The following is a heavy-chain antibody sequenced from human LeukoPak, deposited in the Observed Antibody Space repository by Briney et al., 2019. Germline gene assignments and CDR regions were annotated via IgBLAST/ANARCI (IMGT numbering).Heavy chain of an antibody. CDR3: ASGQTPTAYYYDSSDPNNWFDP. D-gene: IGHD3-22*01. Sequence: PSETLSLTCTVSGGSISSSSYYWGWIRQPPGKGLAWIGSIYYSGSTYYNPSLKSRVTLSVDPSKNQFSLKLSSVPAADTAVYYCASGQTPTAYYYDSSDPNNWFDPWGQGTLVTVSS. CDR1: GGSISSSSYY. CDR2: IYYSGST. J-gene: IGHJ5*02. V-gene: IGHV4-39*07.